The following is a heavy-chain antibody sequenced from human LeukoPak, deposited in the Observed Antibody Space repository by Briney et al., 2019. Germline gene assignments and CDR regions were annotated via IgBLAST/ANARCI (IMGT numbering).Heavy chain of an antibody. CDR1: GGSFSGYY. D-gene: IGHD2-15*01. CDR3: AGSDLGYCSGGSCYSPWFDP. V-gene: IGHV4-34*01. Sequence: PSETLSLTCAVYGGSFSGYYWSWIRQPPGKGLEWIGEINHSGSTNYNPSLKSRVTISVDTSKNQFSLKPSSVTAADTAVYYCAGSDLGYCSGGSCYSPWFDPWGQGTLVTVSS. CDR2: INHSGST. J-gene: IGHJ5*02.